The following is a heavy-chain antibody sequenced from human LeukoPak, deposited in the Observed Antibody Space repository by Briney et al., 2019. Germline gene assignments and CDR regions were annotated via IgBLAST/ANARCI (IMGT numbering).Heavy chain of an antibody. J-gene: IGHJ4*02. CDR2: IYYSGST. CDR1: GGSFSSYY. CDR3: AGHHPRNTVDF. Sequence: PSETLSLTCAVYGGSFSSYYWGWIRQPPGKGLEWIGSIYYSGSTYYNPSLKSRVTISVDTSKNQFSLKLSSVTAADTAVYYCAGHHPRNTVDFWGQGTLVTVSS. D-gene: IGHD2/OR15-2a*01. V-gene: IGHV4-39*01.